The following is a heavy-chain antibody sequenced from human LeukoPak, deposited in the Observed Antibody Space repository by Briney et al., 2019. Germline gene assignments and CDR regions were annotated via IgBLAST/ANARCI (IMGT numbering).Heavy chain of an antibody. Sequence: SGGSLTLSCAASGFTFSSYGMHWVRQAPGKGLEWVSAISGSGGSTYYADSVKGRFTISRDNSKNTLYLQMNSLRAEDTAVYYCAKARITMVRGVIAAWGQGTLVTVSS. CDR1: GFTFSSYG. V-gene: IGHV3-23*01. CDR3: AKARITMVRGVIAA. CDR2: ISGSGGST. J-gene: IGHJ5*02. D-gene: IGHD3-10*01.